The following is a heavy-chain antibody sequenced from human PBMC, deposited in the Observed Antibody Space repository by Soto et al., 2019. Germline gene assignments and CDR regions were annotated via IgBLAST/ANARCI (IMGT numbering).Heavy chain of an antibody. J-gene: IGHJ6*02. V-gene: IGHV1-69*12. D-gene: IGHD4-4*01. CDR3: ARDNDRLQLGGNYSYVLDV. CDR2: IIPLFRTP. CDR1: GGTFSSSA. Sequence: QVQLVQSGAEMKEPGSSVKVSCKTSGGTFSSSAISWLRQAPGQGLEWMGGIIPLFRTPDYAQKFQGRVTIAADESTITADMELSSLRSEDTAVYYCARDNDRLQLGGNYSYVLDVWGQGTTITVSS.